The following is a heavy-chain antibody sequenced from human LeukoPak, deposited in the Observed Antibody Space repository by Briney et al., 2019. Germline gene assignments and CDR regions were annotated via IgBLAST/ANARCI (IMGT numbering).Heavy chain of an antibody. J-gene: IGHJ4*02. V-gene: IGHV4-59*08. D-gene: IGHD1-1*01. CDR2: VFHSESA. CDR1: GDSINSYY. Sequence: SETLSLTCTVSGDSINSYYWGWIRQPPGKGLEWIGYVFHSESANYNPSLRSRVTISIDTSKNQFSLKLSSVTAADTAVYYCARRSLDTFDYWGRGTLVTVSS. CDR3: ARRSLDTFDY.